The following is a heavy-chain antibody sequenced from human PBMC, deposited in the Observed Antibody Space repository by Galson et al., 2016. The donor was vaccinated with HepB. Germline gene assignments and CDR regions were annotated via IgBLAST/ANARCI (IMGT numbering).Heavy chain of an antibody. D-gene: IGHD3-10*02. CDR2: IYHSGTT. CDR3: ARKSYLSDNSDVGVGWYFDL. Sequence: ETLSLTCAVSGGSLSTSAWWSWVRQAPGKGPEWIGEIYHSGTTNYKPSLKSRVTMSVDKSKNQFSLELTSMTAVDSAVYFCARKSYLSDNSDVGVGWYFDLWGRGTLVTVSS. V-gene: IGHV4-4*01. J-gene: IGHJ2*01. CDR1: GGSLSTSAW.